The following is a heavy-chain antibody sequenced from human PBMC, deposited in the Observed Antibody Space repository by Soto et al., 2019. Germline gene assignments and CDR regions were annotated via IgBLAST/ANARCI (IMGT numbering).Heavy chain of an antibody. Sequence: GGSLRLSCTASGFRFSNYGMHWVRQAPGKGLEWVALISYDGRNTYYVDSVDGRFSVSRDNSKNTVDLQMNSLKTEDTAVYYCTRPLMSGSYYANYYYGMDVWGQGTTVTVSS. CDR1: GFRFSNYG. J-gene: IGHJ6*02. V-gene: IGHV3-30*03. CDR2: ISYDGRNT. CDR3: TRPLMSGSYYANYYYGMDV. D-gene: IGHD1-26*01.